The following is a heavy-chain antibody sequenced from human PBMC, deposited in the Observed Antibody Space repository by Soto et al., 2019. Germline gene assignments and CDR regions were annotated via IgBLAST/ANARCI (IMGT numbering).Heavy chain of an antibody. CDR3: ARAVVLTFTRYYDMDV. CDR1: GGTFSSYS. Sequence: QVQLVQSGAEVKTPGSSVKVSCKASGGTFSSYSINWVRQAPGQGLEWMGRLIPMFGTADYAQRFQGRVTFTVDESSNTASMEVTNLTSDDTAVYYCARAVVLTFTRYYDMDVWGQGTTVTVSS. J-gene: IGHJ6*02. V-gene: IGHV1-69*18. D-gene: IGHD3-16*01. CDR2: LIPMFGTA.